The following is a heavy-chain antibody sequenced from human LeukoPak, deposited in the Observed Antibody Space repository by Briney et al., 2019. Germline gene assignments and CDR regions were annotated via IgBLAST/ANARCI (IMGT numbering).Heavy chain of an antibody. CDR2: IYPGDSDT. Sequence: GESLQISCKGSGYSFTSYWIGWVRQMPGKGLEWMGIIYPGDSDTRYSPSFQGQVTISADKSISTAYLQWSSLKASDTAMYYCASGDRVATSTLDYWGQGTLVTVSS. CDR1: GYSFTSYW. J-gene: IGHJ4*02. V-gene: IGHV5-51*01. CDR3: ASGDRVATSTLDY. D-gene: IGHD5-12*01.